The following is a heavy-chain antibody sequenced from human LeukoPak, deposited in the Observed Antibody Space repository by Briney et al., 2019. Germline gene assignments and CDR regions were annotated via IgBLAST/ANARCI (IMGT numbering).Heavy chain of an antibody. J-gene: IGHJ4*02. CDR1: GFTFSNYW. V-gene: IGHV3-74*01. D-gene: IGHD3-10*01. CDR2: INGDGSGT. CDR3: ARDPYGSGRY. Sequence: PGGSLRLSCAASGFTFSNYWMHWVRQAPGEGLVWVSRINGDGSGTSYADSVKGRFTISRDNAKNTLYLQMDSLRAEDTAVYYCARDPYGSGRYWGQGTRVTVSS.